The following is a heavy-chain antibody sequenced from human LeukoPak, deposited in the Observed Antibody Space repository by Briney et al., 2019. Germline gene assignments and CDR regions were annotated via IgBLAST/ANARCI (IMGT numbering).Heavy chain of an antibody. CDR2: ISYDGSNK. CDR3: AKDQWGDTAMATNFDY. Sequence: GGSLRLSCAASGFTFSSYGMHWVRQAPGKGLEWVAVISYDGSNKYYADSVKGRFTISRDNSKNTLYLQMNSLRAEDTAVYYCAKDQWGDTAMATNFDYWGQETLVTVSS. V-gene: IGHV3-30*18. D-gene: IGHD5-18*01. J-gene: IGHJ4*02. CDR1: GFTFSSYG.